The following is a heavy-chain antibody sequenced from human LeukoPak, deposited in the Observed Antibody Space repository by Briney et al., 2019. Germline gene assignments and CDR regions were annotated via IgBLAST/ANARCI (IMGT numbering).Heavy chain of an antibody. CDR2: INPNSGGT. CDR1: GYTFTGYY. D-gene: IGHD3-22*01. J-gene: IGHJ4*02. CDR3: AAYYYDSSGYHAKIDY. Sequence: ASVKVSCKASGYTFTGYYMHWVRQAPGQGLEWMGRINPNSGGTNYAQKFQVRLTMTRDTSISTAYMERRRLRSDDTAVYYCAAYYYDSSGYHAKIDYWGQGTLVTVSS. V-gene: IGHV1-2*06.